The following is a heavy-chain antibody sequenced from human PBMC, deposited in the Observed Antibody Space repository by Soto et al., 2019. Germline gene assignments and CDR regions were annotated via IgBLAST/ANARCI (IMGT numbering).Heavy chain of an antibody. CDR3: AGRIAAAGCIDY. CDR1: GGSISSYY. V-gene: IGHV4-59*01. CDR2: IYYSWST. Sequence: SETLSLTCTVSGGSISSYYWSWIRQPPGKGLEWIGYIYYSWSTNYNPSPKSRVTISVDTSKNQFSLKLSSVTAADTAVYYCAGRIAAAGCIDYWGQGTLVTVPQ. D-gene: IGHD6-13*01. J-gene: IGHJ4*02.